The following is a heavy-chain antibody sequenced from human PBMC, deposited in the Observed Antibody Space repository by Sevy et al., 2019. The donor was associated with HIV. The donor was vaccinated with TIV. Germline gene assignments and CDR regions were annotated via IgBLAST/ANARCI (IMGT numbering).Heavy chain of an antibody. CDR3: ARGPAIFGVVTYFDY. V-gene: IGHV1-69*13. D-gene: IGHD3-3*01. Sequence: ASVKVSCKASGGTFSSYAISWVRQAPGQGLEWMGGIIPIFGTANYAQKFQGRVTITADESTSTAYMELSSLRSEDTAVYYCARGPAIFGVVTYFDYWGQGTLVTVSS. CDR2: IIPIFGTA. J-gene: IGHJ4*02. CDR1: GGTFSSYA.